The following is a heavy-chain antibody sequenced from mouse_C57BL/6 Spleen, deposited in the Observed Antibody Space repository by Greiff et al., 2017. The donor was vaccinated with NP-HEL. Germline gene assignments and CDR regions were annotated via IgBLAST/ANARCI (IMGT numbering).Heavy chain of an antibody. CDR3: ARSRDYEYDVSYYYAMDY. J-gene: IGHJ4*01. Sequence: VQLQQSGPELVKPGASVKIPCKASGYTFTDYNMDWVKQSHGKSLEWIGDINPNNGGTIYNQKFKGKATLTVDKSSSTAYMELRSLTSEDTAVYYCARSRDYEYDVSYYYAMDYWGQGTSVTVSS. CDR2: INPNNGGT. V-gene: IGHV1-18*01. D-gene: IGHD2-4*01. CDR1: GYTFTDYN.